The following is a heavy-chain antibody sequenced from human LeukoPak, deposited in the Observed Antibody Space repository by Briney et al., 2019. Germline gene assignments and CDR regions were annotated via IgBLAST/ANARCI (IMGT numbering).Heavy chain of an antibody. J-gene: IGHJ3*02. D-gene: IGHD2-2*01. Sequence: GGSLRLSCTASGFTISTYWMSWVRQAPGKGLEWVANIKQDGSQKYYVDFVKGRFTISRDNAKNLLHLQMNSLRAEDTAVYYCAKGTYCSITSCFDAFDIWGQGTMVTVSS. CDR1: GFTISTYW. CDR2: IKQDGSQK. CDR3: AKGTYCSITSCFDAFDI. V-gene: IGHV3-7*01.